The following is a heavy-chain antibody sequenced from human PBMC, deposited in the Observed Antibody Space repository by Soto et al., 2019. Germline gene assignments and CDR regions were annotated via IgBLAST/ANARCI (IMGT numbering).Heavy chain of an antibody. CDR3: ARGYDFWSGYNYYYGMDV. D-gene: IGHD3-3*01. J-gene: IGHJ6*02. Sequence: SETLSLTCTVSGGSISSSSYYWGWIRQPPGKGLESIGSIYYSGSTYYNPSLKSRVTISVDTSKNQFSLKLSSVTAADTAVYYCARGYDFWSGYNYYYGMDVCGQGTTVTVSS. CDR2: IYYSGST. V-gene: IGHV4-39*07. CDR1: GGSISSSSYY.